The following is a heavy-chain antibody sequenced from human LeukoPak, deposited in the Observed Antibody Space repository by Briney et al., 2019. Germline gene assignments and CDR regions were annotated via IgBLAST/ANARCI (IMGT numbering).Heavy chain of an antibody. CDR1: GFTFSSYG. J-gene: IGHJ5*02. CDR2: IRYDGSNK. CDR3: AKPFGDEYLEDWFDP. Sequence: GGSLRPSCAASGFTFSSYGMHWVRQAPGKGLEWVAFIRYDGSNKYYADSVKGRFTISRDNSKNTLYLQMNSLRAEDTAVYYCAKPFGDEYLEDWFDPWGQGTLVTVSS. V-gene: IGHV3-30*02. D-gene: IGHD3-3*01.